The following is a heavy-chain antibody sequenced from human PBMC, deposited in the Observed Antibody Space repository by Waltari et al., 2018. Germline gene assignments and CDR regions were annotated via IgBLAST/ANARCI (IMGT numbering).Heavy chain of an antibody. Sequence: QVQLQESGPGLVKPSETLSLTCAVSGYSISSGYYWGWIRQPPGKGLARIGSIYHSGSTSHNPSLKGRVTISVHPSQNQFALKLSCLTAANTAVYYCARIRIAAAGTYYYGMDVWGQGTTVTVSS. V-gene: IGHV4-38-2*01. J-gene: IGHJ6*02. CDR1: GYSISSGYY. D-gene: IGHD6-13*01. CDR3: ARIRIAAAGTYYYGMDV. CDR2: IYHSGST.